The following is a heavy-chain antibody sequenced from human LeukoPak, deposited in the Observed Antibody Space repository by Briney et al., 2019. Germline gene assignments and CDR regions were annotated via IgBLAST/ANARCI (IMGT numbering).Heavy chain of an antibody. J-gene: IGHJ4*02. CDR3: ARRFVGSAGTFDY. D-gene: IGHD3-10*01. Sequence: SETLSLTCTVSGGSISSGGYYWRWIRQPPGKGLEWIGSIYYSGTAYYNPSLKSRVTISVNTSENQFSLKLNSVTAADTAVYYCARRFVGSAGTFDYWGQGPLVTVSS. CDR1: GGSISSGGYY. V-gene: IGHV4-39*01. CDR2: IYYSGTA.